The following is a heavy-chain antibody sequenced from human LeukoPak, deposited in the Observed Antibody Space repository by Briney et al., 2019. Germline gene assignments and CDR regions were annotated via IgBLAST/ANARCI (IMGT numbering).Heavy chain of an antibody. D-gene: IGHD3-22*01. CDR3: ARDSGTYYYDSSGYYNNWFDP. CDR1: GGSISSYY. V-gene: IGHV4-59*01. Sequence: PSETLSLTCTVSGGSISSYYLSWIRQPPGKGLEWIGYIYYSGSTNYNPSLKSRVTISVDTSKNQFSLKLSSVTAADTAVYYCARDSGTYYYDSSGYYNNWFDPWGQGTLVTVSS. CDR2: IYYSGST. J-gene: IGHJ5*02.